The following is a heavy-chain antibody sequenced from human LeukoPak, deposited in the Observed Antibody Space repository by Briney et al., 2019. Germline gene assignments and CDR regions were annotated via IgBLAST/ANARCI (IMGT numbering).Heavy chain of an antibody. CDR2: ITYDGYYK. CDR1: GFTFTSYG. V-gene: IGHV3-30*03. J-gene: IGHJ4*02. D-gene: IGHD3-10*01. CDR3: ARDLSPVVRASPMGY. Sequence: GGSLRLSCAASGFTFTSYGMHWVRQAPGKGLEWVALITYDGYYKYYSDSVKGRFTISSDTSKNTLYLQMSSLRAEGTAVYYCARDLSPVVRASPMGYWGQGTLVTVSS.